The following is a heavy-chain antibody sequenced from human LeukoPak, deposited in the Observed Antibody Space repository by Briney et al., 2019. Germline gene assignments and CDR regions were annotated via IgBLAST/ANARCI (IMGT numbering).Heavy chain of an antibody. CDR2: MNPNSGNT. CDR1: GYTFTSYD. D-gene: IGHD2-21*02. J-gene: IGHJ5*02. CDR3: ARGRIVVVTSGDWFDP. Sequence: GASVKVSCKASGYTFTSYDINWVRQATGQGLEWMGWMNPNSGNTGYAQKFQGRVTMTRNTSISTAYMELSSLRSEDTAVYYCARGRIVVVTSGDWFDPWGQGTLVTVSS. V-gene: IGHV1-8*01.